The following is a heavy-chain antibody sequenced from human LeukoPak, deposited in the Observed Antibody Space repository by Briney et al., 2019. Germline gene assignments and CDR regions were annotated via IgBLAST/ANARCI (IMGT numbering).Heavy chain of an antibody. CDR1: GFTFSSYA. D-gene: IGHD6-13*01. Sequence: PGGSLRLSCAASGFTFSSYAMSWVRQAPGKGLEWVSAISGSGGSTYYADSVKGRFTISRDNSKNTLYLQMNSLRAEDTAVYYCAKDSFQSAAGTSPFDYWGQGTLVTVSS. V-gene: IGHV3-23*01. CDR3: AKDSFQSAAGTSPFDY. J-gene: IGHJ4*02. CDR2: ISGSGGST.